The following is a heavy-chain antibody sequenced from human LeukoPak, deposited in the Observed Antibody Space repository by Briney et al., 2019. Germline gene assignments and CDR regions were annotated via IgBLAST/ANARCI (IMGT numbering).Heavy chain of an antibody. V-gene: IGHV4-39*01. CDR1: GDSISSTSYY. Sequence: KPSETLSLTCTVSGDSISSTSYYWDWIRQPPGKGLEWIGSIYNSGTTYYNPSLKSRVTISVDTSENQFSLKVSSVTAADTAVYYCASRVYGLGSFNYWGQGTLVTVSS. D-gene: IGHD3-10*01. J-gene: IGHJ4*01. CDR3: ASRVYGLGSFNY. CDR2: IYNSGTT.